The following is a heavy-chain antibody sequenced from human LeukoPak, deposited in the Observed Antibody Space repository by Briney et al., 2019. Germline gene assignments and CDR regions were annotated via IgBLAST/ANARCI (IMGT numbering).Heavy chain of an antibody. Sequence: VASVKVSCKASGGTFSSYAISWVRQAPGQGLEWMGGIIPIFGTANYAQKFQGRVTITVDESTSTAYMELSSLRSEDTAVYYCARTGFDGSGSYYMDYYYGMDVWGKGTTVTVSS. V-gene: IGHV1-69*01. D-gene: IGHD3-10*01. J-gene: IGHJ6*04. CDR1: GGTFSSYA. CDR3: ARTGFDGSGSYYMDYYYGMDV. CDR2: IIPIFGTA.